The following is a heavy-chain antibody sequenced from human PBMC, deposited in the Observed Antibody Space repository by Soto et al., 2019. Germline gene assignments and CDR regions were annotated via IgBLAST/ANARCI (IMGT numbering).Heavy chain of an antibody. Sequence: SSETLSLTCTVSGGSIRSSSWWTWLRQSLEKGLEWIGEFYHAGSPNYNPSFQSRVTISADNSKNFFSLRLTSVTAADTAIYYCARASSFRGDFDFWGRGTAVTVSS. J-gene: IGHJ3*01. V-gene: IGHV4-4*02. CDR1: GGSIRSSSW. CDR2: FYHAGSP. CDR3: ARASSFRGDFDF. D-gene: IGHD2-21*01.